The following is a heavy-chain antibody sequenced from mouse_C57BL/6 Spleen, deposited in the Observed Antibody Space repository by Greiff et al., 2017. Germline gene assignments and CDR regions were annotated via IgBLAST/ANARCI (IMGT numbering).Heavy chain of an antibody. CDR2: IDPETGGT. V-gene: IGHV1-15*01. CDR3: TRFYDGLTGFAY. Sequence: QVQLQQSGAELVRPGASVTLSCKASGYTFTDYEMHWVKQTPVHGLEWIGAIDPETGGTAYNQKFKGKAILTADKSSSTAYMELRSLTSEDSAVYYCTRFYDGLTGFAYWGQGTLVTVSA. CDR1: GYTFTDYE. J-gene: IGHJ3*01. D-gene: IGHD2-3*01.